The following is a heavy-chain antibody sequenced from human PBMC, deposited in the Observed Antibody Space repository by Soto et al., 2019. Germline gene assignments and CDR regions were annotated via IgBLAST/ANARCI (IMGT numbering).Heavy chain of an antibody. CDR1: GFTFSSYG. D-gene: IGHD6-25*01. J-gene: IGHJ3*02. Sequence: QVQLVESGGGVVQPGRSLRLSCAASGFTFSSYGMHWVRQAPGKGLEWVAVIWYDGSNKYYADSVKGRFTISRNNSKNTLYMQRNRLRAEDTAVYYGARGGQRDGAFDIWGQGTMVTVSS. V-gene: IGHV3-33*01. CDR3: ARGGQRDGAFDI. CDR2: IWYDGSNK.